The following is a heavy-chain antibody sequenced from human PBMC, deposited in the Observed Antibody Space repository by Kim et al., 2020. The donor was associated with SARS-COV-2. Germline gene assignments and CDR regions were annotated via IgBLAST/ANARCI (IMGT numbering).Heavy chain of an antibody. CDR1: GFSFSNYG. Sequence: GGSLRLSCVASGFSFSNYGMHWVRQAPGKGLEWVAFISYDGSDDYYADSVRGRFTISRDTSRNTLYLQMNSLTTEDTARYYCVKDGIRITIFEVIPAPGEYGMDVWGHGTAVTVSS. J-gene: IGHJ6*02. V-gene: IGHV3-30*18. D-gene: IGHD3-3*01. CDR3: VKDGIRITIFEVIPAPGEYGMDV. CDR2: ISYDGSDD.